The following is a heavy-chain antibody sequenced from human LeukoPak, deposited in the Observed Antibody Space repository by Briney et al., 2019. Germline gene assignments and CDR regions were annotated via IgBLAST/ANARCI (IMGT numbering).Heavy chain of an antibody. CDR1: GYTFTSYD. V-gene: IGHV1-8*01. CDR3: ARAHSNLYYYYGMDV. D-gene: IGHD4-11*01. J-gene: IGHJ6*02. CDR2: MNPDSGNT. Sequence: ASVKVSCKASGYTFTSYDINWVRQATGQGLEWMGWMNPDSGNTGYAQKFQGRVTMTRNTSISTAYMELSSLRSEDTAVYYCARAHSNLYYYYGMDVWGQGTTVTVSS.